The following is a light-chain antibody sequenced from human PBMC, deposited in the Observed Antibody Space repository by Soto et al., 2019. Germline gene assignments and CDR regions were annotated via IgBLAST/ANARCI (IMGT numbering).Light chain of an antibody. J-gene: IGLJ2*01. CDR3: AAWDDSLRGLV. V-gene: IGLV1-47*01. CDR2: RNN. CDR1: SSNIGGNS. Sequence: QSVMTQPPSVSAAPGQKVTISCSGSSSNIGGNSVSWYQQLPGTAPKLLIYRNNQWPSGVPDRFSGSKSGTSASLAISGLRSEDEADYYCAAWDDSLRGLVFGGGTKLTVL.